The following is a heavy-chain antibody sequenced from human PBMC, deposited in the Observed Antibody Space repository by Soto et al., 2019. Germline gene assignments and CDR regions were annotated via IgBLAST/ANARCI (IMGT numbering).Heavy chain of an antibody. V-gene: IGHV3-23*01. CDR1: GFTFSSYA. Sequence: EVQLLESGGGLVQPGGSLRLSCAASGFTFSSYAMSWVRQAPGKGLEWVSAISGSGRTTYYADSVKGRLTISRDNSKNTLYLQMNSLIAEDTAVYYCAKATETTETTWYYYYGMDGWGQGTTVTVSS. CDR3: AKATETTETTWYYYYGMDG. D-gene: IGHD4-17*01. J-gene: IGHJ6*02. CDR2: ISGSGRTT.